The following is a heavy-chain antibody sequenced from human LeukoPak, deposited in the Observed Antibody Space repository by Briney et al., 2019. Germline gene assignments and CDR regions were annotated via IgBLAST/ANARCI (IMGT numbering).Heavy chain of an antibody. J-gene: IGHJ3*02. CDR1: GGSISSYY. CDR3: AGYYYGSGTTIDI. Sequence: SETLSLTCTVSGGSISSYYWSWIRQPPGKGLEWIGYIYYSGSTNYNPSLKSRVTTSVDTSKNQFSLKLSSVTAADTAVYYCAGYYYGSGTTIDIWGQGTMVTVSS. V-gene: IGHV4-59*08. CDR2: IYYSGST. D-gene: IGHD3-10*01.